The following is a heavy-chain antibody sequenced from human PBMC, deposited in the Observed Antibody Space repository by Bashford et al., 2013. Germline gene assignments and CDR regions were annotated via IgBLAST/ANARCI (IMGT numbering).Heavy chain of an antibody. D-gene: IGHD2-15*01. CDR1: GGSFSGYY. J-gene: IGHJ6*02. V-gene: IGHV4-34*01. Sequence: SETLSLTCAVYGGSFSGYYWSWIRQSPGKGLEWIGEINHSESTNYNPSLKSGVTISVDTSKNQFSLKLSSVTAADTAVYYCARGRAYCSGGSCYSLYYYGMGVWGQGTTVTVSS. CDR2: INHSEST. CDR3: ARGRAYCSGGSCYSLYYYGMGV.